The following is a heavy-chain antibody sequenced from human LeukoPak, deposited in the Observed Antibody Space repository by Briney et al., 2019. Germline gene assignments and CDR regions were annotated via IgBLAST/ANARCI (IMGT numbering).Heavy chain of an antibody. CDR2: INSDGSST. J-gene: IGHJ4*02. Sequence: PGGSLRLSCAASGFTFSSYWMHWVRQAPGKGLVWVSRINSDGSSTSYADSVKGRFTISRDNAENTVYLQMNSLRAEDTGVYHCAREYNGGLDYWGQGTLVTVSS. D-gene: IGHD5-12*01. CDR3: AREYNGGLDY. CDR1: GFTFSSYW. V-gene: IGHV3-74*01.